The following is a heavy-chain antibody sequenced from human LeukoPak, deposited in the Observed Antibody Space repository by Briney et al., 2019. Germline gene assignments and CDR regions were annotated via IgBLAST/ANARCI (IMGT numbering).Heavy chain of an antibody. J-gene: IGHJ4*02. V-gene: IGHV3-23*01. Sequence: GGSLRLFCAVSGFTFNTYAMSWVRQAPGEGLEWFSAISGSGGSAFYADSVKGRFTISRDNSKNTLYLQMSSLRAEETTVYYCARDHPGLRPFDNWGQGTLVTVSS. D-gene: IGHD2-21*01. CDR3: ARDHPGLRPFDN. CDR1: GFTFNTYA. CDR2: ISGSGGSA.